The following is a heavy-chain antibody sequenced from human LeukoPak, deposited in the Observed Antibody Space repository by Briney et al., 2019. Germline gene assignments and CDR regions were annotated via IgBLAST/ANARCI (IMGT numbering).Heavy chain of an antibody. Sequence: GGSLRLSCAASGFTFSSYAMHWVRQAPGKGLEWVAVISYDGSNKYYADSVKGRFTISRDNSRNTLYLQMNSLRAEDTAVYYCAKDDRWLQFCCWGQGTLVTVSA. J-gene: IGHJ4*02. D-gene: IGHD5-24*01. CDR1: GFTFSSYA. V-gene: IGHV3-30*04. CDR3: AKDDRWLQFCC. CDR2: ISYDGSNK.